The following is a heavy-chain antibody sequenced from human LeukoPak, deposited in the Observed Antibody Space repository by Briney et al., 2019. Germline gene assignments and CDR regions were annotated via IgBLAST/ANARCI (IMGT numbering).Heavy chain of an antibody. CDR1: GGTFSSYA. J-gene: IGHJ4*02. CDR2: IIPIFDTA. V-gene: IGHV1-69*13. Sequence: ASVKVSCKAPGGTFSSYAISWVRQAPGQGLEWMGGIIPIFDTANYAQKFQGRVTITADESTSTAYMELSSLRSEDTAVYYCAREAWLQSYFDYWGQGTLVTVSS. D-gene: IGHD5-24*01. CDR3: AREAWLQSYFDY.